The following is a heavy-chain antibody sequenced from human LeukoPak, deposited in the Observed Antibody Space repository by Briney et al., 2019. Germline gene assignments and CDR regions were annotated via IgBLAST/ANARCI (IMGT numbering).Heavy chain of an antibody. J-gene: IGHJ4*02. V-gene: IGHV1-18*01. CDR3: ARARFLEWLLCDY. CDR1: GYTYTNYG. CDR2: ISAYNGNT. Sequence: GASVKVSCKASGYTYTNYGITWVRQAPGQGLEWMGWISAYNGNTNYAQKLQGRVTMTTDTSTSTAYMELRSLRSDDTAVYYCARARFLEWLLCDYWGQGTLVTVSS. D-gene: IGHD3-3*01.